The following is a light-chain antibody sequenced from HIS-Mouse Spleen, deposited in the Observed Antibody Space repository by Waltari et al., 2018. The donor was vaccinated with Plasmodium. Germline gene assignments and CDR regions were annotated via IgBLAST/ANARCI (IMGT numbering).Light chain of an antibody. J-gene: IGLJ3*02. CDR1: ALPKKY. CDR3: YSTDSSGNHRV. V-gene: IGLV3-10*01. CDR2: EDS. Sequence: SYELTQPPSVSVSPGQTARITCTGDALPKKYAYWYQQKSGQAPVLVIYEDSKQPSGIPERSSGSSSGTMDTLTISGAQVEDEADYDCYSTDSSGNHRVFGGGTKLTVL.